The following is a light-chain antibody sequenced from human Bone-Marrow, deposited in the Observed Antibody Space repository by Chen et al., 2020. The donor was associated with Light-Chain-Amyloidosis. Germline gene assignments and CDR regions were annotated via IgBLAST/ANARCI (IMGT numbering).Light chain of an antibody. V-gene: IGKV3-20*01. CDR2: GAS. Sequence: ETVLKQYPDTLSLSPGDRATLSCRASQTVTSSYLAWYQKKPGQAPRVLIYGASNRATGIPDRFSGSGSGTDFTLTISRLEPEDFAVYYCQQYDNSLRVYTFGQGTKLEIK. CDR3: QQYDNSLRVYT. J-gene: IGKJ2*01. CDR1: QTVTSSY.